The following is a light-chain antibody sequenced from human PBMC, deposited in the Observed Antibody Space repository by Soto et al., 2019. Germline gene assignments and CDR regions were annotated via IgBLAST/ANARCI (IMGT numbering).Light chain of an antibody. J-gene: IGLJ1*01. CDR2: GNN. CDR3: QSYDSSLSAYV. CDR1: SSNVGAGYD. Sequence: QSVLTQPPSVSGAPGQRLTISCTGGSSNVGAGYDVHWYQQLPGTAPKLLIYGNNNRPSGVPDRLSGSKSGTSASLAITGLQAENEADYYCQSYDSSLSAYVFGTGTKVTVL. V-gene: IGLV1-40*01.